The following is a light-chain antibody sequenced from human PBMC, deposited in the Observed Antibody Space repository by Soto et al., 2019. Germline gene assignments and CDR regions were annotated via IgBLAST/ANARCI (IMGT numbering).Light chain of an antibody. CDR3: QHYGWSPQ. Sequence: EIVLTQSPGTLSLSPGERATLSCRTSQSVNSAHLAWYRQRPGQTPSLLIYAASKRAAGTPDRFSGGGTGTDFTLTISRLEPEDFAMYFCQHYGWSPQFGQGTKLEF. CDR2: AAS. V-gene: IGKV3-20*01. J-gene: IGKJ2*01. CDR1: QSVNSAH.